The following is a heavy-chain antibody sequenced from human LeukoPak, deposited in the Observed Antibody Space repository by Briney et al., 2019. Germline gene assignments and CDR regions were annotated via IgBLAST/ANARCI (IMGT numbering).Heavy chain of an antibody. V-gene: IGHV3-9*01. D-gene: IGHD6-6*01. Sequence: GRSLRLSCAASGFTFEDYAMHWVRQAPGRGLEWVSGISWNSGNMGYADSVKGRFTISRDNAKNSLYLQMNSLRAEDTAIYYCARQSITAYSLNFNYWGQGILVTVSS. CDR1: GFTFEDYA. J-gene: IGHJ4*02. CDR3: ARQSITAYSLNFNY. CDR2: ISWNSGNM.